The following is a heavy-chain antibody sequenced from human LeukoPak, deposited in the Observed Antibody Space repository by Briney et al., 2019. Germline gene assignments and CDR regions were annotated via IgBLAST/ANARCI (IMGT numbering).Heavy chain of an antibody. Sequence: ASVKVSCKVSGYTLTELSMHWVRRAPGKGLEWMGGFDPEDGETIYAQKFQGRVTMTEDTSTDTAYMELSSLRSEDTAVYYCATDRLLYPPTGAFDIWGQGTMVTVSS. D-gene: IGHD2-2*02. CDR3: ATDRLLYPPTGAFDI. J-gene: IGHJ3*02. V-gene: IGHV1-24*01. CDR2: FDPEDGET. CDR1: GYTLTELS.